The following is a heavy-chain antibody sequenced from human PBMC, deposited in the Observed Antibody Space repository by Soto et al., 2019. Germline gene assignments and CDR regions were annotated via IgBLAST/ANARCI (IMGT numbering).Heavy chain of an antibody. J-gene: IGHJ5*02. CDR2: IYYSGST. CDR3: ARRSSHAAAWFDP. D-gene: IGHD6-13*01. V-gene: IGHV4-39*01. Sequence: QLQLQASGPGLVKPSETLSLTCTVSGGSISSSSSYWGWIRQPPGKGLAWIGSIYYSGSTYSTPSLKSRVTISVDTSKNQFSLKLSSVTAADTAVYYCARRSSHAAAWFDPWGQGTLVTVSS. CDR1: GGSISSSSSY.